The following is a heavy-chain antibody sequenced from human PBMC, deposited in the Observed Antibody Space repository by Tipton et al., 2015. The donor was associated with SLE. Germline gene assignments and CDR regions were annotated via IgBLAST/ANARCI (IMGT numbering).Heavy chain of an antibody. J-gene: IGHJ4*02. CDR1: GGSISSSRYY. Sequence: TLSLTCAVSGGSISSSRYYWGWIRQPPRKGLEWIGSVYYSGNTYYNPSLKSRVTTSVDTSKNQFSLKLSSVTAADTAVYYCARGLRYHYDSSTYYFDYWGQGTLVTVSS. V-gene: IGHV4-39*07. CDR3: ARGLRYHYDSSTYYFDY. CDR2: VYYSGNT. D-gene: IGHD3-22*01.